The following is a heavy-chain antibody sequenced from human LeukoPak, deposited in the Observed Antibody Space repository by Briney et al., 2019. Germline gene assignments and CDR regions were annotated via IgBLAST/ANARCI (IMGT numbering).Heavy chain of an antibody. CDR1: GFTFSSYA. J-gene: IGHJ4*02. CDR3: AKGAYDYIEIAYFDY. D-gene: IGHD5-12*01. CDR2: LIGSSGAT. V-gene: IGHV3-23*01. Sequence: GGSLRLSCAASGFTFSSYAMNWVRQAPGKGLEWVAVLIGSSGATDYADSVKGRFTISRDNSKNTLFLQMNSLRAEDTAIYYCAKGAYDYIEIAYFDYWGQGALVTVSS.